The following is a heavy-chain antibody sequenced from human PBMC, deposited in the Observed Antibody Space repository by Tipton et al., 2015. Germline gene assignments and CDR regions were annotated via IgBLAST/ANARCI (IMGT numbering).Heavy chain of an antibody. CDR3: ARDLEHGMDV. J-gene: IGHJ6*02. CDR2: IQYSGST. D-gene: IGHD5-24*01. CDR1: SDSISKYY. Sequence: TLSLTCSVSSDSISKYYWSWIRQPPGKELEWIGYIQYSGSTNYNPSLKSRVTISTDTSKNQFFLNLTSVTAADPAVYFCARDLEHGMDVWGQGTTVTVS. V-gene: IGHV4-59*01.